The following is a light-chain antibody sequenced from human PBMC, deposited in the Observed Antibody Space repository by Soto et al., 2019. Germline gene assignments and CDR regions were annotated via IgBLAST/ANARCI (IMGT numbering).Light chain of an antibody. J-gene: IGKJ5*01. V-gene: IGKV3D-15*01. CDR3: QQYDNLPLI. CDR1: QSVRSN. Sequence: EIVMTQSPATLSVSPGERATLSCRASQSVRSNLAWYQQKPGQPPSLLIYGGSNRASGIPARFSGSGSGTEFTLTISSLQPEDFATYYCQQYDNLPLIFGQGTRLEIK. CDR2: GGS.